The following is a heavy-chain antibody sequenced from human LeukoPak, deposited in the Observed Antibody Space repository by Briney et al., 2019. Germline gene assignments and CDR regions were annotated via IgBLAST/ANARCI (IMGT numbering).Heavy chain of an antibody. D-gene: IGHD3-10*01. CDR1: GGSFSGYY. V-gene: IGHV4-34*01. Sequence: MPSETLSLTCAVYGGSFSGYYWSWIRQPPGKGLEWIGEINHSGSTNYNPSLKSRVTISVDTSKNQSSLKLSSVTAADTAVYYCARGRARYSGSGSYPSPLDYWGQGTLVTVSS. CDR3: ARGRARYSGSGSYPSPLDY. CDR2: INHSGST. J-gene: IGHJ4*02.